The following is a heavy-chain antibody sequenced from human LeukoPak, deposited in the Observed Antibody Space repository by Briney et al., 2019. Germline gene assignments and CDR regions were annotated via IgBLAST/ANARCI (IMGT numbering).Heavy chain of an antibody. D-gene: IGHD4-11*01. CDR1: DGSINSYY. J-gene: IGHJ6*02. CDR2: IYYSGST. Sequence: PSETLSLTCTVSDGSINSYYWSWIRQPPGKGLEWIAYIYYSGSTNYNPSLKSRVTISVDTSKNQFSLKLSSVTAADTAVYFCARNNYVTHFYGLDVWGQGTTVTVSS. V-gene: IGHV4-59*01. CDR3: ARNNYVTHFYGLDV.